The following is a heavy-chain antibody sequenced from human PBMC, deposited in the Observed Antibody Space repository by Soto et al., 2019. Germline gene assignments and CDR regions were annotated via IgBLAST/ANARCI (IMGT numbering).Heavy chain of an antibody. J-gene: IGHJ3*02. CDR3: AKLNRRFGELDAFDI. CDR1: GFTFSSYG. D-gene: IGHD3-10*01. CDR2: ISYDGSNK. V-gene: IGHV3-30*18. Sequence: QVQLVESGGGVVQPGRSLRLSCAASGFTFSSYGMHWVRQAPGKGLEWVAVISYDGSNKYYADSVKGRFTISRDNSKNTLYLQMNSLRAEDRAVYYCAKLNRRFGELDAFDIWGQGTMVTVSS.